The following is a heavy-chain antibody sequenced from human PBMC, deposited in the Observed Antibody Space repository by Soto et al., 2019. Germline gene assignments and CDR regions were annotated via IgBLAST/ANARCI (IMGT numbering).Heavy chain of an antibody. D-gene: IGHD2-8*01. CDR2: VSANNGHT. J-gene: IGHJ6*02. V-gene: IGHV1-18*01. CDR3: ARDIESVTAKHFFYYYAMDV. Sequence: SGKVSFKASCFTFINYGLNWVRQAPGQGLEWMGWVSANNGHTNYAQNLQGRVSMTTDTSTSTAYMELRGLTFDDTAVYYCARDIESVTAKHFFYYYAMDVWGQGTTVTVSS. CDR1: CFTFINYG.